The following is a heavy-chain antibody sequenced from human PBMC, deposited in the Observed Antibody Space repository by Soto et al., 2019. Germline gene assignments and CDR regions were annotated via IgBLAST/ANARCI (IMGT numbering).Heavy chain of an antibody. J-gene: IGHJ3*02. Sequence: SETLSLTCAVSGGSISSGGYSWSWIRQPPGKGLEWIGYIYHSGSTYYNPSLKSRVTISVNRSKNQFSLKLSSVTAADRAVFYCARTSGQVIGAFDIWGQGTMVTVSS. D-gene: IGHD2-21*01. CDR3: ARTSGQVIGAFDI. CDR2: IYHSGST. CDR1: GGSISSGGYS. V-gene: IGHV4-30-2*01.